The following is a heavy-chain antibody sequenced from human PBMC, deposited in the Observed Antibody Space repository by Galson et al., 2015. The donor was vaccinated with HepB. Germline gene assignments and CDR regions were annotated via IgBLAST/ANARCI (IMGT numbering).Heavy chain of an antibody. CDR1: GDSVSSDSYY. V-gene: IGHV4-61*01. Sequence: SETLSLTCTVSGDSVSSDSYYWSWIRQPPGKGLEWIGYIYYTGSTNYNPSLKSRVTIPVDTFKNQSSLNVKSVTAADTAVYYCAREVVGAAGIDYWGQGTLVTVSS. CDR3: AREVVGAAGIDY. CDR2: IYYTGST. J-gene: IGHJ4*02. D-gene: IGHD1-26*01.